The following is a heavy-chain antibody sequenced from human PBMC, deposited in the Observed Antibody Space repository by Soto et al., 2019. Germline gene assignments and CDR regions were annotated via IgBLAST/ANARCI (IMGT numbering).Heavy chain of an antibody. J-gene: IGHJ4*02. CDR1: RYTFTASG. CDR3: ARWDDYGASDQYHFDH. CDR2: TSIYNGHT. V-gene: IGHV1-18*04. Sequence: ASVKVSCKASRYTFTASGISWVRQAPGQGLEWMGWTSIYNGHTEYSPKFLGRVVMTTDTSADTAYLELRSLRPDDAALYYCARWDDYGASDQYHFDHWGQGTLVTVSS. D-gene: IGHD4-17*01.